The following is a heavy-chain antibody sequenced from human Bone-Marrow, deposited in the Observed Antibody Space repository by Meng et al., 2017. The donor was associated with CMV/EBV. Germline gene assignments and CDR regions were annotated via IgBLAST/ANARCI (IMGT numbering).Heavy chain of an antibody. V-gene: IGHV1-2*02. Sequence: ASVKVSCKASGYTFTGYYMHWVRQAPGQGLEWMGWINPNSGGTNYAQKFQGRVTMTRDTSIRTAYMELSRLRSDDTAVYYCARLPGIAVAATLADYYFDYWGQGTLVTVSS. CDR3: ARLPGIAVAATLADYYFDY. CDR2: INPNSGGT. J-gene: IGHJ4*02. D-gene: IGHD6-19*01. CDR1: GYTFTGYY.